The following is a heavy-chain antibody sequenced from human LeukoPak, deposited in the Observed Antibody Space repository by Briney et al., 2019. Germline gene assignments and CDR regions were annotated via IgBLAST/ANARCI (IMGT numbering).Heavy chain of an antibody. Sequence: SVKVSCKASGGTFSSYAISWVRQAPGQGLEWMGGIIPIFGTANYAQKFQGRVTITADESTSTAYMELSSLRSEDTAVYYCARGYSYGTYYYYGMDVWGQGTMVTVSS. CDR2: IIPIFGTA. CDR3: ARGYSYGTYYYYGMDV. D-gene: IGHD5-18*01. CDR1: GGTFSSYA. J-gene: IGHJ6*02. V-gene: IGHV1-69*13.